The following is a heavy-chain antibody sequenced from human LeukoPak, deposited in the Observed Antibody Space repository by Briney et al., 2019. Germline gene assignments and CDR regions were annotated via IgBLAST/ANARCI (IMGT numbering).Heavy chain of an antibody. D-gene: IGHD6-13*01. Sequence: GGSLRLSCAASGFTFSSYGMHWVRQAPGKGLEWVAVISYDGSNKYYADSVKGRFTISRDNSKNTLCLQMNSLRAEDTAVYYCAKDRIAAAGGGPFDYWGQGTLVTVSS. CDR1: GFTFSSYG. J-gene: IGHJ4*02. CDR3: AKDRIAAAGGGPFDY. V-gene: IGHV3-30*18. CDR2: ISYDGSNK.